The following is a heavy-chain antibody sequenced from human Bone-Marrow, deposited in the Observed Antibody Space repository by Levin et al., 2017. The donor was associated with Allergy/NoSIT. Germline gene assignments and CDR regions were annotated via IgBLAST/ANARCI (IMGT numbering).Heavy chain of an antibody. J-gene: IGHJ4*02. CDR1: GFSLPNIRMG. D-gene: IGHD3-9*01. CDR2: IFSNDEK. Sequence: SGPTLVKPTETLTLTCTVSGFSLPNIRMGVTWIRQPPGKALEWLSHIFSNDEKSYNTSLKSRLTISMDTSKSQVVLTMTNMDPVDTATYFCARLKRDILTGNYALDYWGQGTLVPVSS. CDR3: ARLKRDILTGNYALDY. V-gene: IGHV2-26*01.